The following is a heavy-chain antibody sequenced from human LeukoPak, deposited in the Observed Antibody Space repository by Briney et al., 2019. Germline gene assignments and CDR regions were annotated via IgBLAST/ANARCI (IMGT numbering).Heavy chain of an antibody. V-gene: IGHV3-15*01. D-gene: IGHD2-2*01. Sequence: GGSLRLSCAASGFTFRNAWMSWVRQAPGKGLEWSGRIKSKTDGGTADYAAPVKGRITISRDDSKNTLYLQINSLKTDDTALYYCTTRTWADGFDIWGQGTMLTVSS. CDR1: GFTFRNAW. J-gene: IGHJ3*02. CDR3: TTRTWADGFDI. CDR2: IKSKTDGGTA.